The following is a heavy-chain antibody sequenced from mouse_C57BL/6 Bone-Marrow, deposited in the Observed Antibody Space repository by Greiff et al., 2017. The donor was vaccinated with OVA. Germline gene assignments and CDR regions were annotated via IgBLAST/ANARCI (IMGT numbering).Heavy chain of an antibody. CDR3: ARSGGLRPGGYYFDY. J-gene: IGHJ2*01. CDR2: IYPGDGDT. Sequence: QVQLQQSGAELVKPGASVKISCKASGYAFSSYWMNWVKQRPGKGLEWIGQIYPGDGDTNYNGKFKGKATLTADKSSSTAYMQLSSLTSEDSAVYFCARSGGLRPGGYYFDYWGQGTTLTVSS. D-gene: IGHD2-4*01. CDR1: GYAFSSYW. V-gene: IGHV1-80*01.